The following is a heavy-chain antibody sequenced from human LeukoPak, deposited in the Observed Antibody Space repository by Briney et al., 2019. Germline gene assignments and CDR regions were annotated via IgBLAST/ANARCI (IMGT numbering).Heavy chain of an antibody. V-gene: IGHV3-20*04. J-gene: IGHJ4*02. CDR1: GFTFDDYG. Sequence: GGSPRLSCAASGFTFDDYGMSWVRQAPGKGLEWVSGINWNGGSTGYADSVKGRFTISRDNAKNSLYLQMNSLSTEDTAVYYCARVRGYIYGYVYWGQGTLVTVSS. CDR2: INWNGGST. CDR3: ARVRGYIYGYVY. D-gene: IGHD5-18*01.